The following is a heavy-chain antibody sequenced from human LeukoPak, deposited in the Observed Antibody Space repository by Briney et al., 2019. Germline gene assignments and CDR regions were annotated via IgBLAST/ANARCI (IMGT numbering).Heavy chain of an antibody. Sequence: SETLSLTCIVSGGSISSSSYYWGWIRQPPGKGLEWIGIIYYSGSTNHNPSLKSRVTMSIDTSKNQLSLKLTSVTAADTAVYYCAREGYTSGPDAFDIWGQGTMVTVSS. D-gene: IGHD5-12*01. J-gene: IGHJ3*02. CDR1: GGSISSSSYY. CDR3: AREGYTSGPDAFDI. V-gene: IGHV4-39*07. CDR2: IYYSGST.